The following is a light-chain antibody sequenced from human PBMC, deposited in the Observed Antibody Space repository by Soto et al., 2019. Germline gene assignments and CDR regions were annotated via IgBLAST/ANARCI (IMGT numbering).Light chain of an antibody. CDR3: QQGYREPLS. Sequence: PASLSLSFGERLTLTCRAGQSIGSYLNWYQQKPGKAPKLLIYSTSSVQSGVPSRFSGSGSGTDFTLIISRLQPEDFATYYCQQGYREPLSFDHGTKVDIK. CDR1: QSIGSY. J-gene: IGKJ1*01. CDR2: STS. V-gene: IGKV1-39*01.